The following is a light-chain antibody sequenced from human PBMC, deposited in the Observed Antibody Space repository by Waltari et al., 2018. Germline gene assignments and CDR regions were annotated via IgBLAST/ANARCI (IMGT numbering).Light chain of an antibody. Sequence: QSALTQPASVSGSPGQSITISCTGTSSDVGSYNLVSWYQQPPDKAPKLMIYEVSNRPSGVSDRFSGSKSGNTASLTISGLQAEDEADYYCCSYAGSDTFVVLGGGTKLTVL. J-gene: IGLJ2*01. CDR3: CSYAGSDTFVV. CDR2: EVS. V-gene: IGLV2-23*02. CDR1: SSDVGSYNL.